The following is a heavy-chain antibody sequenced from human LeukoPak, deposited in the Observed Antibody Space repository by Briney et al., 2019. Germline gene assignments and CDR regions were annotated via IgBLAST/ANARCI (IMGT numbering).Heavy chain of an antibody. Sequence: ASVEVSSKASGYTFTNYGISWVRQAPGQGLEWMGWISAYSGYTHYAQKIQGRVTVTTEASTSTAYMELRSLTSYDTAVYYCARDAVSTTTAGGIDYWGQGTLVTVSS. CDR3: ARDAVSTTTAGGIDY. D-gene: IGHD5/OR15-5a*01. J-gene: IGHJ4*02. CDR2: ISAYSGYT. CDR1: GYTFTNYG. V-gene: IGHV1-18*01.